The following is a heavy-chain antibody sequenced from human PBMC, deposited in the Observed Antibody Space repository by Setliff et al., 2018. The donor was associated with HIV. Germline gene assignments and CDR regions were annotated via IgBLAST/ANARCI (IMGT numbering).Heavy chain of an antibody. CDR2: TSSSGATI. CDR1: GFTFSSYS. D-gene: IGHD6-6*01. V-gene: IGHV3-48*04. CDR3: AREILSSSAIDY. J-gene: IGHJ4*02. Sequence: PGGSLRLSCAASGFTFSSYSMNWVRQAPGKGLDWVSYTSSSGATIYYVDSVKGRFTISRDNAKNSLYLQMNSLRAEDTAVYYCAREILSSSAIDYWGQGTLVTVSS.